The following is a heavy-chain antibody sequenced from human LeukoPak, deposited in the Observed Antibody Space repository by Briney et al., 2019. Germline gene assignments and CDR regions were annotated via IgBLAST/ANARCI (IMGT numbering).Heavy chain of an antibody. V-gene: IGHV3-7*01. J-gene: IGHJ5*02. D-gene: IGHD2-2*01. CDR2: IKQDGSEK. Sequence: PGGSLRLSCTASGFTFSSYWMSWVRQAPGKGLEWVANIKQDGSEKYYVDSVKGRFTISRDNAKNSLYLQMNSLRAEDTAVYYCAREGVVVVPAAQWFDPWGQGTLVTVSS. CDR1: GFTFSSYW. CDR3: AREGVVVVPAAQWFDP.